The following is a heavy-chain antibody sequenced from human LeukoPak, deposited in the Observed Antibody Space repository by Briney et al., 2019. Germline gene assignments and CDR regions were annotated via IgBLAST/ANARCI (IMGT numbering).Heavy chain of an antibody. CDR3: AKEASQKRSSWYTFDY. CDR2: VNQGGTQK. J-gene: IGHJ4*02. D-gene: IGHD6-13*01. Sequence: GGSLRLSCAASGFTFSTQWMSWVRQAPGKGLEWVAIVNQGGTQKYYVDSVKGRFTISRDNAENSLYLQMNSLRAEDTAVYYCAKEASQKRSSWYTFDYWGQGTLVTVSS. V-gene: IGHV3-7*01. CDR1: GFTFSTQW.